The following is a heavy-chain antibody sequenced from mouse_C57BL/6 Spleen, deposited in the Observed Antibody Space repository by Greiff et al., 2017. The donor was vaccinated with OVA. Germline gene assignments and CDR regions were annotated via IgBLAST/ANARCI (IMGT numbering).Heavy chain of an antibody. J-gene: IGHJ2*01. CDR2: INPNYGTT. V-gene: IGHV1-39*01. CDR1: GYSFTDYN. Sequence: VQLKQSGPELVKPGASVKISCKASGYSFTDYNMNWVKQSNGKSLEWIGVINPNYGTTSYNQKFKGKATLTVDQSSSTAYMQLNSLTSEDSAVYYCARGGLITTRDYFDYWGQGTTLTVSS. D-gene: IGHD1-1*01. CDR3: ARGGLITTRDYFDY.